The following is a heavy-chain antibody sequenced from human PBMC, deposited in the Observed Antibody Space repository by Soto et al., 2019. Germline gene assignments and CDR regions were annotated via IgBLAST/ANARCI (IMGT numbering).Heavy chain of an antibody. CDR1: GASISSYF. CDR2: ISTSGTT. V-gene: IGHV4-4*07. CDR3: AREACPDRWFDP. Sequence: QVQLQESGTGLVEPSETLSLTCTVSGASISSYFWTWIRQPAGKGLDWIGRISTSGTTNYNPSLKSRVTMSVDTSKNHFSLNLSSVTAADTAVYYCAREACPDRWFDPWGQGTLVTVSS. J-gene: IGHJ5*02.